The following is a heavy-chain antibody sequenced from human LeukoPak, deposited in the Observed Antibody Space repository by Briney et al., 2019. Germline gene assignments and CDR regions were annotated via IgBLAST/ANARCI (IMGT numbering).Heavy chain of an antibody. D-gene: IGHD3-10*01. CDR1: GFTFSGYD. Sequence: PGGSLRLSCAASGFTFSGYDMHWVRQATGKGLEWVSAIGTAGDTYYPGSVKGRFTISRENAKNSLYLQMNSLRAGDTAVYYCARMGVGDAFDIWGQGTMVTVSS. CDR2: IGTAGDT. V-gene: IGHV3-13*01. CDR3: ARMGVGDAFDI. J-gene: IGHJ3*02.